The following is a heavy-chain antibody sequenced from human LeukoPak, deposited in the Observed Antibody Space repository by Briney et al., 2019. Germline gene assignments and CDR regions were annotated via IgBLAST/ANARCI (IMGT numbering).Heavy chain of an antibody. CDR2: IRSSGYPI. J-gene: IGHJ4*02. V-gene: IGHV3-48*03. CDR3: VRDPDALDY. Sequence: GGSLRLSCAASGFIFNSYEMNWVRQAPGKGLEWVAYIRSSGYPIHYADSVKGRFTISRDNARSSVYLQMNSLREEDTAVYYCVRDPDALDYWGQGTLVTVSS. CDR1: GFIFNSYE.